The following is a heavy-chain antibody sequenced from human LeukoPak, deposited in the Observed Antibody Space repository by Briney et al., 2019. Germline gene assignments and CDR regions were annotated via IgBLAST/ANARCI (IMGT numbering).Heavy chain of an antibody. CDR1: GFTVSSNY. J-gene: IGHJ4*02. Sequence: GGSLRLSCAASGFTVSSNYMSWVRQAPGKGLEWVSVIYSGGSTYYADSVKGRFTISRDNSKNTLYLQMNSLRAEDTAVYYCARVGYDSSGYYDYWGQGTLVTVSS. CDR2: IYSGGST. CDR3: ARVGYDSSGYYDY. D-gene: IGHD3-22*01. V-gene: IGHV3-53*01.